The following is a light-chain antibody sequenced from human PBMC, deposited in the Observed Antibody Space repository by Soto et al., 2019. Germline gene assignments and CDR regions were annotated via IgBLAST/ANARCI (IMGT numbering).Light chain of an antibody. CDR3: QQYNSHPWT. J-gene: IGKJ1*01. CDR2: KAS. V-gene: IGKV1-5*03. Sequence: DIQMTESPSSLPASVGDRVTVTCRAIQSIRSWLAWYQEKPGKAPKLLIYKASLLATGVPSRFSGSASGTEFTLTISSLQTDDFGTYYCQQYNSHPWTFGQGTKVDIK. CDR1: QSIRSW.